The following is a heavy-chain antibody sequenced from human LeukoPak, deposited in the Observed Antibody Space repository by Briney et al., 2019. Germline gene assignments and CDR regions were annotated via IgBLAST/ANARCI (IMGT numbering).Heavy chain of an antibody. Sequence: GGSLRLSCVGSGFTFSAYAMNWVRRAPGRGLEWVSTISDSGDSTYYSDSVKGRFTISRDNSKNTLYLQMNSLRAEDTAVYYCARGNWNKRFDYWGQGTLVTVSS. V-gene: IGHV3-23*01. D-gene: IGHD1/OR15-1a*01. J-gene: IGHJ4*02. CDR1: GFTFSAYA. CDR2: ISDSGDST. CDR3: ARGNWNKRFDY.